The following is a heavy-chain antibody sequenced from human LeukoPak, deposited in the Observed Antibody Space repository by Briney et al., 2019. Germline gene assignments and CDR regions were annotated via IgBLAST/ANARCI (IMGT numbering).Heavy chain of an antibody. D-gene: IGHD3-16*01. CDR3: ARDPGGAFDY. Sequence: GGSLRLSCAASGFTFSSYEMNWVRQAPGKGLEWVSYISSSGSTIYYADSVKGRFTISRDNAKTSLYLQMNSLRTEDTAVYYCARDPGGAFDYWGQGTLVTVSS. J-gene: IGHJ4*02. V-gene: IGHV3-48*03. CDR1: GFTFSSYE. CDR2: ISSSGSTI.